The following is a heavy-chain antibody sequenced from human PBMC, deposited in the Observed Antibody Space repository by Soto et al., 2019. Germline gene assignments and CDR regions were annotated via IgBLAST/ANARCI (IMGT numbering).Heavy chain of an antibody. J-gene: IGHJ4*02. CDR1: GFNFSSHA. Sequence: GGSLRLSCAASGFNFSSHAMHRVLQAPGKGLEWVAVIPYHGSNQYYADSVKGRFTISRDNSKSTLYLQMNSLRAEDTAVYYCASSDLIPYDYLAGDYWGQGTLVTVSS. D-gene: IGHD5-12*01. CDR3: ASSDLIPYDYLAGDY. CDR2: IPYHGSNQ. V-gene: IGHV3-30-3*01.